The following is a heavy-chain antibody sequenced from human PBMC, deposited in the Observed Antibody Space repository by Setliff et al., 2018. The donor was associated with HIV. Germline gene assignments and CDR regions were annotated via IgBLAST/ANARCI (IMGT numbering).Heavy chain of an antibody. CDR1: GASTNAYF. Sequence: KASETLSLTCNVSGASTNAYFLSWVRHPAGKGLEWIGHIYTSGITNHNPPLKSRVTMSLDTSKEQFSLRLRSVTAADTAIYYCAREPSPSQWQPLYFDVWGRGILVTVSS. CDR3: AREPSPSQWQPLYFDV. D-gene: IGHD6-19*01. V-gene: IGHV4-4*07. CDR2: IYTSGIT. J-gene: IGHJ4*02.